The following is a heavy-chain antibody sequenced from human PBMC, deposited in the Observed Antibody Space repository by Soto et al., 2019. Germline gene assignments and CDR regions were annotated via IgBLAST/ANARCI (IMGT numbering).Heavy chain of an antibody. CDR1: GGSFSGYY. J-gene: IGHJ4*02. V-gene: IGHV4-34*01. CDR2: INHSGST. D-gene: IGHD3-16*02. Sequence: SETLSLTCAVYGGSFSGYYWSWIRQPPGKGLEWIGEINHSGSTNYNPSLKSRVTISVDTSKNQFSLKLSSVTAADTAVYYCARLGLHLGELSFSPFDYWGQGTLVPVSS. CDR3: ARLGLHLGELSFSPFDY.